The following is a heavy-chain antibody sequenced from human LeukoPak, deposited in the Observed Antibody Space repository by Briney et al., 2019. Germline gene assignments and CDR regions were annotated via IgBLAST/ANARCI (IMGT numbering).Heavy chain of an antibody. D-gene: IGHD3-10*01. V-gene: IGHV1-18*01. CDR3: ARKRVQFNWFDP. CDR2: ISAYNGNT. Sequence: ASVKVSCKASGYTFTSYGISWVRQAPGQGLEWMGWISAYNGNTNYVQKLQGRVTMTTDTSTSTAYMELRSLRSDDTAVYYCARKRVQFNWFDPWGQGTLVTVSS. J-gene: IGHJ5*02. CDR1: GYTFTSYG.